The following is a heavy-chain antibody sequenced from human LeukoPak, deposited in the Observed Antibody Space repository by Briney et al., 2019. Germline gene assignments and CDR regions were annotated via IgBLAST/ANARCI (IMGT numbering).Heavy chain of an antibody. CDR2: INHSGRT. CDR1: GGSFSGYY. D-gene: IGHD5-18*01. Sequence: PSETLSLTCAVYGGSFSGYYWSWIRQPPGKGLEWIGEINHSGRTNYNSSLKSRVTISVDTSKNQFSLKLRSVTAADTAVYYCANLGYSYGYRGGDWGQGTLVTVSS. J-gene: IGHJ4*02. CDR3: ANLGYSYGYRGGD. V-gene: IGHV4-34*01.